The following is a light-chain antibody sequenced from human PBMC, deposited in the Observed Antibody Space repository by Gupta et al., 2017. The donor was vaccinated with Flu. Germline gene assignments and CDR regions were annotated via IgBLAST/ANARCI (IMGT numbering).Light chain of an antibody. Sequence: PSSLAASIGDRVTITSRASQSISSQLNWYQHQPGKAPKLLIYGASTLQRGVPSRFSGGGSGTDFTLTISRLRPEDFATYYCQQCHLVPITFGGGTRLEIK. J-gene: IGKJ4*01. V-gene: IGKV1-39*01. CDR3: QQCHLVPIT. CDR1: QSISSQ. CDR2: GAS.